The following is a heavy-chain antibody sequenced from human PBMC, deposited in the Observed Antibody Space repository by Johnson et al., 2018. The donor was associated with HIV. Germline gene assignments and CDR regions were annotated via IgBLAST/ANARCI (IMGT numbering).Heavy chain of an antibody. J-gene: IGHJ3*02. CDR1: GFTFSSYA. CDR3: ARQTLRAFDI. CDR2: ISYDGSNK. V-gene: IGHV3-30-3*01. Sequence: VQLLESGGGLVQPGGSLRLSCATSGFTFSSYAMHWVRQAPGKGLRWVTLISYDGSNKFYADSVKGRFTISRDNSKNTLYLQMSSLRAEDTAVYYCARQTLRAFDIWGQGTMVTVSS.